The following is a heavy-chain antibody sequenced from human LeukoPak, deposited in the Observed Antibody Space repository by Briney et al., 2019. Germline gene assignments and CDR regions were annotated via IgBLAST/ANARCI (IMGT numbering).Heavy chain of an antibody. Sequence: SETLSLTCTVSGGSISSGVYYWSWLCQHPGKGLEWIGYIYYSGSTYYNPSLKSRVTISVDTSKNQFSLKLSSVTAADTAVYYCARAAYYDSSGSDAFDIWGQGTMVTVSS. CDR2: IYYSGST. J-gene: IGHJ3*02. CDR1: GGSISSGVYY. V-gene: IGHV4-31*03. D-gene: IGHD3-22*01. CDR3: ARAAYYDSSGSDAFDI.